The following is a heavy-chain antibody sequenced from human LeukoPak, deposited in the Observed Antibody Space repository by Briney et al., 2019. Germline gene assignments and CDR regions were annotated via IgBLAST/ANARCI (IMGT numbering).Heavy chain of an antibody. Sequence: ASVKVSCKVSGYTLTELSMHWVRQAPGKGLEWMGGFDPEDGETIYAQKFQGRVTMTEDTSTDTAYMELSSLRSEDTAVYYCATASTTGTLQDAFDIWGQGTMVTVSS. V-gene: IGHV1-24*01. CDR2: FDPEDGET. CDR1: GYTLTELS. CDR3: ATASTTGTLQDAFDI. J-gene: IGHJ3*02. D-gene: IGHD1-1*01.